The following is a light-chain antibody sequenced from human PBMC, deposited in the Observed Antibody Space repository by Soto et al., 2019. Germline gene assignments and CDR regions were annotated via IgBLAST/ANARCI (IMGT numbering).Light chain of an antibody. J-gene: IGKJ4*01. V-gene: IGKV4-1*01. CDR3: QHYYSSPLT. CDR2: WAS. Sequence: DIVMTQPPLSLPVTPGEPASISCKSSQSVLSSSNNKNYLAWYQQKPGQPPKVVIYWASTRGSGVPDRFSGSGSGTDFTLTISSLQAEDVAVYYCQHYYSSPLTFGGGTKVDIK. CDR1: QSVLSSSNNKNY.